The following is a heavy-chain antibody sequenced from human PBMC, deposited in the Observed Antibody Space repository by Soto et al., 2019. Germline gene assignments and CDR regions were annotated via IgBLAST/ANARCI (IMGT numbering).Heavy chain of an antibody. V-gene: IGHV3-23*01. CDR2: ISNSGGTT. Sequence: EAQLLESGGGLAHQGGSLTLSCAASGVTFSSDAMPWVRQAPGKGLEWLSTISNSGGTTHYADSVEGRFTVSRDNFKSTLYLLMNSLRAEDTAVYYCAKLRRGTTGTEGFDPWGQGTLVTVSS. CDR3: AKLRRGTTGTEGFDP. CDR1: GVTFSSDA. J-gene: IGHJ5*02. D-gene: IGHD1-7*01.